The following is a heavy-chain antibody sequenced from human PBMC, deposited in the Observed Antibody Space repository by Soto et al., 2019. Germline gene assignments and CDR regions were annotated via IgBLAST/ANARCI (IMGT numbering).Heavy chain of an antibody. V-gene: IGHV1-8*01. CDR1: GYTFTNYD. CDR3: VSGISPVEFDP. Sequence: QVQLVQSGAQVKKPGASVKVSCTASGYTFTNYDINWVRRATGQGPEWMGWMHPNSGNTGYAQKFQGRVTMTRNTSKSTAYLELSNVRFEDTAMYYCVSGISPVEFDPWGQGTLVIVSS. CDR2: MHPNSGNT. J-gene: IGHJ5*02.